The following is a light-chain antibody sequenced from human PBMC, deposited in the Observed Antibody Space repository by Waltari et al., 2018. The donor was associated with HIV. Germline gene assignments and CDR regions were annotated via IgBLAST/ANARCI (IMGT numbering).Light chain of an antibody. Sequence: QAGLTQPPSVSKGLRQTATLTCTGNSNNVGNQGAAWLQQHQGHPPKLLSYTNNNRPSGISERLSASRSGNTASLTITGLQPEDEADYYCSAWDSSLSAVVFSGGTKLTVL. CDR3: SAWDSSLSAVV. V-gene: IGLV10-54*01. J-gene: IGLJ2*01. CDR2: TNN. CDR1: SNNVGNQG.